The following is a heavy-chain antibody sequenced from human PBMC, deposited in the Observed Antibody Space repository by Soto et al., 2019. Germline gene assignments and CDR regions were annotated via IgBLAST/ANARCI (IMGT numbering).Heavy chain of an antibody. CDR3: ARDWGPNTFDY. Sequence: GGSLRLSCVVSGLTFSGAWMTWVRQAPGRGLEWLASLNQDGSQTYYVDSVRGRFAVSRDNAKNSVYLQMNSLRAEDTAVYYCARDWGPNTFDYWGQGTLVTVSS. CDR1: GLTFSGAW. D-gene: IGHD3-16*01. CDR2: LNQDGSQT. V-gene: IGHV3-7*01. J-gene: IGHJ4*02.